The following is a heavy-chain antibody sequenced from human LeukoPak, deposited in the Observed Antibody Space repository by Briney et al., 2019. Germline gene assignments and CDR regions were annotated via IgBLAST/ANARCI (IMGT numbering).Heavy chain of an antibody. CDR3: ARQYISGQWYFDY. V-gene: IGHV3-23*01. D-gene: IGHD5-18*01. CDR2: ISNSGGST. J-gene: IGHJ4*02. CDR1: GFTFSNYA. Sequence: GGSLRLSCAASGFTFSNYAMNWVRQAPGKGLEWVSTISNSGGSTYNADSVKGRFTISRDNSKNTLYLQMNSLIPEDTAVYYCARQYISGQWYFDYWGQGTLVTVSS.